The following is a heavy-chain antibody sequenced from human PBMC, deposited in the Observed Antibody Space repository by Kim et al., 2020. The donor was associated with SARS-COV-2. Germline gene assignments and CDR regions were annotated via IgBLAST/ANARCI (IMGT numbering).Heavy chain of an antibody. CDR1: GFTFSNFG. V-gene: IGHV3-23*01. J-gene: IGHJ4*02. CDR3: GDYHGAGSNYTY. CDR2: FTRDGPT. D-gene: IGHD3-10*01. Sequence: GGSLRLSCAASGFTFSNFGMTWVRQAPGKGLEWVSSFTRDGPTYYADTVKGRFTISRDNSKNILYLQMNSLRAEDTAVNYCGDYHGAGSNYTYWGQG.